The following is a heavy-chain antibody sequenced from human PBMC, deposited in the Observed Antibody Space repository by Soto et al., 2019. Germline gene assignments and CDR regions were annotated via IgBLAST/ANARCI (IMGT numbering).Heavy chain of an antibody. CDR2: ISSSSSYI. CDR3: ARDLGPNYYDSSGYLEDAFDI. V-gene: IGHV3-21*01. J-gene: IGHJ3*02. Sequence: GGSLRLSCAASGFTFSSYSMNWVRQAPGKGLEWVSSISSSSSYIYYADSVKGRFTISRDNAKNSLYLQMNSLRAEDTAVYYCARDLGPNYYDSSGYLEDAFDIWGQGTMVTVSS. CDR1: GFTFSSYS. D-gene: IGHD3-22*01.